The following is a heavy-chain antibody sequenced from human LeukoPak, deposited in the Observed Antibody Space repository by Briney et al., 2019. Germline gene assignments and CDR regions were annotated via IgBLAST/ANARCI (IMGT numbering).Heavy chain of an antibody. Sequence: SETLSLTCTVSGGSINNYYWSWIRQPPGKGLEWIGYIYYSGSTNYNPSLKSRVTISVATSKNQFSLKLSSVTAADTAVYYCARGVIQLSTDAFDIWGQGTMVTVSS. V-gene: IGHV4-59*01. CDR1: GGSINNYY. CDR3: ARGVIQLSTDAFDI. D-gene: IGHD5-18*01. CDR2: IYYSGST. J-gene: IGHJ3*02.